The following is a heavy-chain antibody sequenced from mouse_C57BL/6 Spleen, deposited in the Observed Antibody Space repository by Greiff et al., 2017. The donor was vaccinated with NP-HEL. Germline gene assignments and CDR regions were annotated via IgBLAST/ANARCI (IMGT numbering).Heavy chain of an antibody. CDR1: GYTFTSYW. J-gene: IGHJ4*01. D-gene: IGHD1-1*01. CDR2: INPSSGYT. CDR3: ARDPITTVVGDYAMDY. Sequence: VQLQQSGAELAKPGASVKLSCKASGYTFTSYWMHWVKQRPGQGLEWIGYINPSSGYTKYNQKFKDKATLTADKSSSTAYMQLSSLTYEDSAVYYCARDPITTVVGDYAMDYWGQGTSVTVSS. V-gene: IGHV1-7*01.